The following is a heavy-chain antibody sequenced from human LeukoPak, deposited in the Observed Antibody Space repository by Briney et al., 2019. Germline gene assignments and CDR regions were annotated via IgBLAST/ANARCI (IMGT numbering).Heavy chain of an antibody. Sequence: GGSLRLSCAASGFTFSSYSMNWVRQAPGKGLEWVSSISSSSSYIYYADSVKGRFTISRDNAKNSLDLQMNSLRAKDTALYYCGSGKGDYYYYYMDVWGKGTTVTVSS. CDR2: ISSSSSYI. CDR3: GSGKGDYYYYYMDV. J-gene: IGHJ6*03. V-gene: IGHV3-21*01. D-gene: IGHD4-23*01. CDR1: GFTFSSYS.